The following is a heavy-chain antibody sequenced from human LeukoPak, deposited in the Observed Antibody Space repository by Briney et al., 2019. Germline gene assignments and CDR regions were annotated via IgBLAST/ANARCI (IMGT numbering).Heavy chain of an antibody. V-gene: IGHV3-11*04. D-gene: IGHD2-15*01. CDR2: ISSSGSTI. Sequence: PGGSLRLSCAASGFTFSDYYMSWIRQAPGKGLEWVSYISSSGSTIYYADSVKGRFTISRDNSKNTLYLQMNSLRAEDTAVYYCAREEAGGSCYSNWGQGTLVTVSS. CDR1: GFTFSDYY. J-gene: IGHJ4*02. CDR3: AREEAGGSCYSN.